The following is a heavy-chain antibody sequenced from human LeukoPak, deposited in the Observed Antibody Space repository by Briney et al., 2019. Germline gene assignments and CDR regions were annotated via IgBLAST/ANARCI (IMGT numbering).Heavy chain of an antibody. CDR1: QFTFSNYA. Sequence: GGSLRLSCAASQFTFSNYAMNWVRQAPGKGLEWVSGISWNSGSIGYADSVKGRFTISRDNAKNSLYLQMNSLRAEDTAVYYCARSGSYYKMFDYWGQGTLVTVSS. V-gene: IGHV3-9*01. CDR3: ARSGSYYKMFDY. CDR2: ISWNSGSI. J-gene: IGHJ4*02. D-gene: IGHD1-26*01.